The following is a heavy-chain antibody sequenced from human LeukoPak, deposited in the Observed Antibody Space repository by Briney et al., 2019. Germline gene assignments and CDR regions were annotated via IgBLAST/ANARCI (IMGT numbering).Heavy chain of an antibody. Sequence: PGGSLRLSCAVSGFTFSSYTMSWVRQAPGKGLEWVSTITTSGGTTSYADSVKGRFTISRDNSKNTLYLQMNSLRAEDTALYYCARFSSAAGTFFTGYYYYYMDVWGKGTTVTVSS. J-gene: IGHJ6*03. CDR2: ITTSGGTT. V-gene: IGHV3-23*01. CDR3: ARFSSAAGTFFTGYYYYYMDV. CDR1: GFTFSSYT. D-gene: IGHD6-13*01.